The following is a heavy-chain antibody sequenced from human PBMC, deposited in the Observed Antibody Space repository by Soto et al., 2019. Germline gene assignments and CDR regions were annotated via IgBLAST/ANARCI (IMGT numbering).Heavy chain of an antibody. D-gene: IGHD5-12*01. CDR3: ARASEMATNYFDY. CDR2: INPNSGGT. V-gene: IGHV1-2*02. Sequence: GASVKVSCKASGYTFTGYYVHWVRQAPGQGLEWMGWINPNSGGTNYAQKFQGRVTMTRDTSISTAYMELSRLRSDDTAVYYCARASEMATNYFDYWGQGTLVTVSS. CDR1: GYTFTGYY. J-gene: IGHJ4*02.